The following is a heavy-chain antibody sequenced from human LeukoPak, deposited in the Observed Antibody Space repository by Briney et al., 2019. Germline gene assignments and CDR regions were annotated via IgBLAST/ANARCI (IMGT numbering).Heavy chain of an antibody. J-gene: IGHJ3*02. CDR3: ARGPRLDSSGWYYGAFDI. CDR2: INPNSGGT. Sequence: ASVKVSCKASGYTFTGYYMHWVRQAPGQGLEWMGRINPNSGGTNYAQKFQGRVTMTRDTSISTAYMELSRLRSDDTAVYYCARGPRLDSSGWYYGAFDIWGQGTMVTVSS. CDR1: GYTFTGYY. V-gene: IGHV1-2*06. D-gene: IGHD6-19*01.